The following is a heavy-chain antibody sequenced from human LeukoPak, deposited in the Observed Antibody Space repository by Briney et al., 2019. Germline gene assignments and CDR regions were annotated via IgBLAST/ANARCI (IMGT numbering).Heavy chain of an antibody. D-gene: IGHD5-18*01. J-gene: IGHJ6*03. V-gene: IGHV1-69*02. CDR2: IISILGIA. Sequence: ASVKVFCKASGGTLSRYNISWVRQAPGQGLEWMGRIISILGIANYAQKFQGRVKITADKSTSTAYMELSGLISEDTAVYYCAAWVDTAMEEDYYYHWDVWGKGTTVTVSS. CDR1: GGTLSRYN. CDR3: AAWVDTAMEEDYYYHWDV.